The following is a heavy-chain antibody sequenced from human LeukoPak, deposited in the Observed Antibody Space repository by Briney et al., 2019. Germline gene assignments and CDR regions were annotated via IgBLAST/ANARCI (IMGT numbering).Heavy chain of an antibody. J-gene: IGHJ6*03. CDR2: ISYDGSNK. CDR3: ARVGDGYNYNYYYMDV. D-gene: IGHD5-24*01. Sequence: GGSLRLSCAASGFTFSSYAMHWVRQVPGKGLEWVAVISYDGSNKYYADSVKGRFTISRDNSKNTLYLQMNSLRAEDTAVYYCARVGDGYNYNYYYMDVWGKGTTVTVSS. V-gene: IGHV3-30-3*01. CDR1: GFTFSSYA.